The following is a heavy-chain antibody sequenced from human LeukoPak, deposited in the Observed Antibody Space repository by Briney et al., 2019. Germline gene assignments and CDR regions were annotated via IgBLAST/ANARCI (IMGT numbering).Heavy chain of an antibody. D-gene: IGHD2-2*01. Sequence: GGSLQISCQGSGYSFTSYWIGWVRQLPGKGLAWMGIIYPGDSDTRYSPSFQGQVTISADKSISTAYLQWSSLKASDTALYYCATPYPREYCSVTTCYFMYCGQGTLFTVSS. J-gene: IGHJ4*02. CDR3: ATPYPREYCSVTTCYFMY. V-gene: IGHV5-51*01. CDR2: IYPGDSDT. CDR1: GYSFTSYW.